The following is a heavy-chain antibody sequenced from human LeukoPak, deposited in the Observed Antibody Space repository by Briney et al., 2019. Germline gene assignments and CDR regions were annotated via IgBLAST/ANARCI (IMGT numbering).Heavy chain of an antibody. J-gene: IGHJ4*02. CDR1: GFTFSSYA. Sequence: GGSLRLSCAASGFTFSSYAMSWVRQAPGKGLEWVSAISGSGGSTYYADSVKGRFTISRDNSKNTLYLQMNSPRAEDTAVYYCAIYLLDGYNFVYWGQGTLVTVSS. V-gene: IGHV3-23*01. D-gene: IGHD5-24*01. CDR2: ISGSGGST. CDR3: AIYLLDGYNFVY.